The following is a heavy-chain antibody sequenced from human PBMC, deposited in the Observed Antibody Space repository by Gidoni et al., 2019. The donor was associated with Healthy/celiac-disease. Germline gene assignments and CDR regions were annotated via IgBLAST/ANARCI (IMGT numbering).Heavy chain of an antibody. J-gene: IGHJ2*01. CDR1: VGSISSYY. D-gene: IGHD3-22*01. CDR3: ARDPRYYYDSSGHWYFDL. Sequence: QVQLQESGPGLVKPSETLSLTCTVSVGSISSYYWSWIRQPPGKGLEWIGYIYYSGSTNYNPSLKSRVTISVDTSKNQFSLKLSSVTAADTAVYYCARDPRYYYDSSGHWYFDLWGRGTLVTVSS. CDR2: IYYSGST. V-gene: IGHV4-59*01.